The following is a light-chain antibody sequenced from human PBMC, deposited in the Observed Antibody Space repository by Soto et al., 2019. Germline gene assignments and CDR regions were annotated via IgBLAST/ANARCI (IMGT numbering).Light chain of an antibody. V-gene: IGLV1-40*01. J-gene: IGLJ3*02. Sequence: QPVLTQSPSVSGAPGQRVTISCTGSSSNIGAGYDVHWYQQLPGTAPKLLMYGNINRPSGVPVRFSGSKSGTSASLTITGLQAEDEADYYCQSYDSSLSGSWVFGGGTKLTVL. CDR3: QSYDSSLSGSWV. CDR1: SSNIGAGYD. CDR2: GNI.